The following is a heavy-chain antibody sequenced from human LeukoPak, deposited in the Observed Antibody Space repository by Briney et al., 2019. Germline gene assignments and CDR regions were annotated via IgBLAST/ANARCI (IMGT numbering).Heavy chain of an antibody. J-gene: IGHJ4*02. CDR1: GYTFTGYY. CDR3: ARGDHYDVLTGFQTPSHLSDY. Sequence: ASVKVSCKASGYTFTGYYVHWVRQAPGQGLEWMGWINPNSGGTNYAQKFQGRVTMTRDTSISTTYMELSRLRSDDTAVYYCARGDHYDVLTGFQTPSHLSDYWGQGTLVTVSS. V-gene: IGHV1-2*02. CDR2: INPNSGGT. D-gene: IGHD3-9*01.